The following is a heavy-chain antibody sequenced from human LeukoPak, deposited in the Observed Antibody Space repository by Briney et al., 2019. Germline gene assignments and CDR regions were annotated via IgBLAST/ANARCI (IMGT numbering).Heavy chain of an antibody. Sequence: PSETLSLTCTVSGGSISSSSYYWGWIRQPPGKGLEWIGSFYYSGSTYYNPSLKSRVTISVDTSKNQFSLKLSSVTAADTAVYYCARKWELYLVDYWGQGTLVTVSS. CDR2: FYYSGST. CDR1: GGSISSSSYY. J-gene: IGHJ4*02. CDR3: ARKWELYLVDY. V-gene: IGHV4-39*07. D-gene: IGHD1-26*01.